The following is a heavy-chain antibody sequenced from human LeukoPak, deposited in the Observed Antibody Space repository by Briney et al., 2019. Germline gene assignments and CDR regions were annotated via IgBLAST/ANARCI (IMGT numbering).Heavy chain of an antibody. CDR3: ARPTPVHYVEAFDI. Sequence: ASVKVSCKASRGTFSSYAISWVRQAPGQGLEWMGRIIPILGIANYAQKFQGRVTITADKSTSTAYMELSSLRSEDTAVYYCARPTPVHYVEAFDIWGQGTMVTVSS. V-gene: IGHV1-69*04. D-gene: IGHD4-17*01. CDR2: IIPILGIA. CDR1: RGTFSSYA. J-gene: IGHJ3*02.